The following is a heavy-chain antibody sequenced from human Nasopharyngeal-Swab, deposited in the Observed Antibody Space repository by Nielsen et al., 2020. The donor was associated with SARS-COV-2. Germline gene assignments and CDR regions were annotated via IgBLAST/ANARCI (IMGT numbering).Heavy chain of an antibody. J-gene: IGHJ5*02. CDR1: GFTFSDSA. D-gene: IGHD3-3*01. V-gene: IGHV3-49*04. CDR3: TRDDFWSGYFWA. Sequence: GESLKISCAASGFTFSDSAVHWVRQASGKGLEWVGFIRSKAYGGTTEYAASVKGRFTISRDDSKSIAYLQMNSLKTEDTAVYYCTRDDFWSGYFWAWGQGTLVTVSS. CDR2: IRSKAYGGTT.